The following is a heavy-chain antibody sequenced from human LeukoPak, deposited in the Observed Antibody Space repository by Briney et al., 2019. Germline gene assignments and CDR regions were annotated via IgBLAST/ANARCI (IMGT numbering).Heavy chain of an antibody. CDR1: GFTFSSYA. Sequence: QPGGSLRLSCAASGFTFSSYAMSWVRQAPGKGLEWVSVIYSGGSTYYADSVKGRFTISRDNSKNTLYLQMNSLRAEDTAVYYCARRVDYWGQGTLVTVSS. CDR3: ARRVDY. CDR2: IYSGGST. V-gene: IGHV3-66*01. J-gene: IGHJ4*02.